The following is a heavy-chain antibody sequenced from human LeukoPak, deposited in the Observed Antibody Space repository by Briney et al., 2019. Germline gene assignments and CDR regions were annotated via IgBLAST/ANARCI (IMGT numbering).Heavy chain of an antibody. Sequence: SVNVSCKVSGYTLPELSMHWVRQPAGKGREWMGGFDPEDGETSYALKFQGRVTMTEDTSTDTAYMELSSLRSEDTAVYYCASGDIVVVPAARWSGSFDYWGQGTLVTVSS. CDR1: GYTLPELS. CDR2: FDPEDGET. D-gene: IGHD2-2*01. J-gene: IGHJ4*02. CDR3: ASGDIVVVPAARWSGSFDY. V-gene: IGHV1-24*01.